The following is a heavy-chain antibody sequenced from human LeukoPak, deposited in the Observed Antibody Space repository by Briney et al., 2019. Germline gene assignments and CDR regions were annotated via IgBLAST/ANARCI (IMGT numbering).Heavy chain of an antibody. CDR1: GGSISSGSDY. D-gene: IGHD2-2*01. CDR2: IYTSGST. J-gene: IGHJ4*02. CDR3: ARELGRYCSSTSCAQGIDY. Sequence: SQTLSLTCTVSGGSISSGSDYWSWIRQPAGKGLEGIGRIYTSGSTKYNPSLKSRVTISVDTSKNQFSLKLSSVTAADTAVYYCARELGRYCSSTSCAQGIDYWGQGTLVTVS. V-gene: IGHV4-61*02.